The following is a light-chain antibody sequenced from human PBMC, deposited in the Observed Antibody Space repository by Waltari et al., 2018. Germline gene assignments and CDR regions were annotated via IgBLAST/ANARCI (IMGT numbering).Light chain of an antibody. J-gene: IGLJ2*01. CDR3: SSYAGSTTNVL. V-gene: IGLV2-23*02. Sequence: QSALTQPASVSGSPGQSITISCIGTSSDIGSYNLVAWYQQHPGKATKPMIYEVSNWPSGVSNRFSGSKSGNTASLTISGLQAEDEADYYCSSYAGSTTNVLFGGGTKLTVL. CDR1: SSDIGSYNL. CDR2: EVS.